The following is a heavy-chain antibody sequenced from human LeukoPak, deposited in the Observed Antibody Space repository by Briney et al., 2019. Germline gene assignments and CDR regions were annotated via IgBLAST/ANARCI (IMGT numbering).Heavy chain of an antibody. J-gene: IGHJ4*02. CDR1: RFTFRSYG. D-gene: IGHD3-22*01. Sequence: GGSLRLSCAASRFTFRSYGMNWVRQAPGKGLEWVAFIRSDGSDKYYAASVKGRFTIPRDNSRNALFLQMSSLRSEDTAVYYCAKDLEAGTSGYSLDYWGQGTLVTVSS. V-gene: IGHV3-30*02. CDR3: AKDLEAGTSGYSLDY. CDR2: IRSDGSDK.